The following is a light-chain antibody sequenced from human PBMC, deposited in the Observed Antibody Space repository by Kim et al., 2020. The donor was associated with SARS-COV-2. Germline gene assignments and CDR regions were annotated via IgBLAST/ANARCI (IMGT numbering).Light chain of an antibody. Sequence: AIRITQSPSSLSASTGDRVTITCRASQGIGSSLAWYQQRPGKAPKLLIYAASTLQSGVPSTFSGSASGTDFTLTISCLQSEDFATYYCQQYYSYPLTCGGGTKVDIK. J-gene: IGKJ4*01. CDR1: QGIGSS. CDR3: QQYYSYPLT. V-gene: IGKV1-8*01. CDR2: AAS.